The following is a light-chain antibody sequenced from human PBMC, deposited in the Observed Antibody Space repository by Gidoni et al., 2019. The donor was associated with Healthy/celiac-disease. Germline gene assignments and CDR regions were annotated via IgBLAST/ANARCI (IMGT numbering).Light chain of an antibody. CDR1: QSVSSSY. J-gene: IGKJ4*01. V-gene: IGKV3-20*01. Sequence: EMVLTQSPGTLSLSPGERATLSCRASQSVSSSYLAWYQQKPGQAPRLLIYGASSRATGIPDRFSGSWSGTDFTLTISRLEPEYFAVYYCQQYGSSPKLTFGGGTKVEIK. CDR3: QQYGSSPKLT. CDR2: GAS.